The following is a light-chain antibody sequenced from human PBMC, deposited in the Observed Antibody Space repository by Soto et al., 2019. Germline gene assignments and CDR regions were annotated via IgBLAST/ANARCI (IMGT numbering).Light chain of an antibody. Sequence: QSVLTQPASVSGSPGQSITISCTGTSGDIGSYNRVSWYQQHPGKAPKLIIYEVTDRPSGVSNRFSGSKSGNTVSLTISGLQAEDAAEYYCSSYTNINTRACVFGTGTQLTVL. V-gene: IGLV2-14*01. CDR3: SSYTNINTRACV. J-gene: IGLJ7*01. CDR1: SGDIGSYNR. CDR2: EVT.